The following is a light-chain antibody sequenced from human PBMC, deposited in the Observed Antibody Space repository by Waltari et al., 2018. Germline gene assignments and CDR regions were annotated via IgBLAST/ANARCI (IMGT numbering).Light chain of an antibody. V-gene: IGKV4-1*01. CDR1: QSILYSSNNKNY. Sequence: DIVLTQSPDSLAVSLGERATLNCKSSQSILYSSNNKNYLAWYQQKPGQPPNLLIYWASTRETGVPDRFSGSGSGTDFTLTISSLQAEDVAVYYCHQYDSSPPTFGQGTKVEIK. CDR2: WAS. J-gene: IGKJ1*01. CDR3: HQYDSSPPT.